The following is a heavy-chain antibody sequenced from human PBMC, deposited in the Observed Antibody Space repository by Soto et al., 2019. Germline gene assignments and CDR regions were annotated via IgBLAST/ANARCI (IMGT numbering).Heavy chain of an antibody. J-gene: IGHJ4*02. V-gene: IGHV3-30*18. Sequence: QVQLVESGGGVVQPGRSLRLSCAASGFTFSSYGMHWVRQAPGKGLEWVAVISYDGSNKYYADSVKGRFTISRDNSKNTLYLQMNSLRAEDTAVYYWAKGRPDIVVVPAYWGQGTLVTVSS. D-gene: IGHD2-2*01. CDR1: GFTFSSYG. CDR3: AKGRPDIVVVPAY. CDR2: ISYDGSNK.